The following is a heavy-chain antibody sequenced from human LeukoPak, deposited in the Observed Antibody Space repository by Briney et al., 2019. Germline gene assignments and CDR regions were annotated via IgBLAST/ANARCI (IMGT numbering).Heavy chain of an antibody. Sequence: GGSLRLSCAASGFTFDDYGMSWVRQAPGKGLEWVSGINWNGGSTGYADSVKGRFTISRDNAKNSLYLQMHSLRAEDTAVYYCARGTDVIPATHTPIDYWGQGTLVTVSS. CDR1: GFTFDDYG. D-gene: IGHD2-2*01. V-gene: IGHV3-20*04. J-gene: IGHJ4*02. CDR3: ARGTDVIPATHTPIDY. CDR2: INWNGGST.